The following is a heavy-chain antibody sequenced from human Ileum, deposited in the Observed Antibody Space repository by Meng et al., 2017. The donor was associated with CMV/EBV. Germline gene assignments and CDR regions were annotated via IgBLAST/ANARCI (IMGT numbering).Heavy chain of an antibody. D-gene: IGHD3-10*01. Sequence: GESLKISCAASGFTFSSYAMQWVRQAPGKGLEWVAFISSDGNNPQYTDSVKGRFTISRDNSMNIGYLQMNSLGVDDTAVYYCARDRYYIGCGCYYDGYDIWGQGTMVTVSS. CDR2: ISSDGNNP. J-gene: IGHJ3*02. CDR1: GFTFSSYA. V-gene: IGHV3-30-3*01. CDR3: ARDRYYIGCGCYYDGYDI.